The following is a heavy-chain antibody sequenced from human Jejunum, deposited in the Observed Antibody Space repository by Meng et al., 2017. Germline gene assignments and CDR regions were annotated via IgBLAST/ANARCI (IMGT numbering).Heavy chain of an antibody. V-gene: IGHV3-11*01. CDR3: ARDNYGRDGLDAFDM. CDR1: GFTFSVYY. CDR2: ITNTGTTM. D-gene: IGHD3-16*01. J-gene: IGHJ3*02. Sequence: GGSLRLSCAASGFTFSVYYMSWIRQSPGKGLEWVSYITNTGTTMYYADSVRGRFTISRDNAKNSLYLQMNSLRAEDTAVYYCARDNYGRDGLDAFDMWSQGTMVTVSS.